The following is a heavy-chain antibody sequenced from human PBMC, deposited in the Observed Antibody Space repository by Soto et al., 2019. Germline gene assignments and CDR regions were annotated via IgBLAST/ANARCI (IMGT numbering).Heavy chain of an antibody. CDR2: IYHSGST. Sequence: SETLSLTCGVSGDSISSVNWWSWVRQSPGRGLEWIGEIYHSGSTNYNPPLKSRVTVSVDKSKNQFSLQLTSVAAADTAVYYCATFSGFFPISPFDAWGQGILATVSS. D-gene: IGHD3-3*01. CDR3: ATFSGFFPISPFDA. J-gene: IGHJ5*02. V-gene: IGHV4-4*02. CDR1: GDSISSVNW.